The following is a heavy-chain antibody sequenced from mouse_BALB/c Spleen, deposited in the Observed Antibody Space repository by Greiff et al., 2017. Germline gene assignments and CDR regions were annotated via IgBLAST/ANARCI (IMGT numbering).Heavy chain of an antibody. D-gene: IGHD2-4*01. Sequence: EVKLVESGGGLVKPGGSLKLSCAASGFTFSSYTMSWVRQTPEKRLEWVATISSGGGNTYYPDSVKGRFTISRDNAKNNLYLQMSSLRSEDTALYYCAREGSMITTDAMDYWGQGTSVTVSS. CDR3: AREGSMITTDAMDY. CDR2: ISSGGGNT. V-gene: IGHV5-9*03. J-gene: IGHJ4*01. CDR1: GFTFSSYT.